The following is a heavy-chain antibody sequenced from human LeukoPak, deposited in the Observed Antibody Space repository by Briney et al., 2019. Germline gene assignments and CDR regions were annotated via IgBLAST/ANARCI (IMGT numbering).Heavy chain of an antibody. V-gene: IGHV3-48*03. CDR2: ISSGGDAV. D-gene: IGHD4-23*01. J-gene: IGHJ4*02. CDR1: GFSFNSYE. Sequence: PGGSLRLSCAASGFSFNSYEMNWVRQAPGKGLEWISSISSGGDAVYFADSVKGRFTISRDNAKNSLYLQMNSLRAEDTAVYYCARDGALGGNPFDYWGQGTLVTVSS. CDR3: ARDGALGGNPFDY.